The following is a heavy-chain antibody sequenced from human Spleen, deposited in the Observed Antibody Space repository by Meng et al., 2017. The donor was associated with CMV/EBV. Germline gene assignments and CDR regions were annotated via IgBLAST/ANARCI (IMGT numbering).Heavy chain of an antibody. CDR2: ISTFDGNT. Sequence: SGYTFTTYGISWVRQAPGQGLEWLGWISTFDGNTNYAPKFQGRLTMTTDRSTTTAFLELKSLGPDDTAVYYCAKDAEYGTAWYYWFASWGQGTLVTVSS. CDR1: GYTFTTYG. V-gene: IGHV1-18*01. D-gene: IGHD4/OR15-4a*01. J-gene: IGHJ5*01. CDR3: AKDAEYGTAWYYWFAS.